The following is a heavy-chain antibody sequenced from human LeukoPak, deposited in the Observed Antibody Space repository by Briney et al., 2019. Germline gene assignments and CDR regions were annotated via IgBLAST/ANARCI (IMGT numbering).Heavy chain of an antibody. CDR3: ARLGGYYFDY. V-gene: IGHV4-59*12. Sequence: WETLSLTCTVSGGSIRSYYWSCSRQTPGKGLEWIGYIYYSGSTNYNPALKSRITISVDTSKNQLSLKLTSVTAADTTVYYCARLGGYYFDYWGQGTLVAFSS. CDR1: GGSIRSYY. D-gene: IGHD3-22*01. J-gene: IGHJ4*02. CDR2: IYYSGST.